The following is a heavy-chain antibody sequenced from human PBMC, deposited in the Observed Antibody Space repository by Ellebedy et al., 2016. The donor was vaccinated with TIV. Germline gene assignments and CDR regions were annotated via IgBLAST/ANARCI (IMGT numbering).Heavy chain of an antibody. CDR3: ARLRQSRDRSHWYFDL. CDR2: SFMGGST. D-gene: IGHD1-14*01. J-gene: IGHJ2*01. CDR1: GGSFSSYY. V-gene: IGHV4-4*07. Sequence: SETLSLXCTVSGGSFSSYYWSWIRQAAGKGLEWIGRSFMGGSTTYNPSLKNRVTMSADASTTQLSLTLSSVTAVDTAVYFCARLRQSRDRSHWYFDLWGRGTLVTVSS.